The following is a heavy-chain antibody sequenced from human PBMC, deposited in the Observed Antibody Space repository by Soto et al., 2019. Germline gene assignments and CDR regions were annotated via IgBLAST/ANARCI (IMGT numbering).Heavy chain of an antibody. Sequence: QVQLVQSGADVKKPGASVKVSCKASGYTFTSFGINWVRQAPGQGLEWMGWISGYNGNTNYAQNLQDRVTMTRDTSTSTAYMELRSLRSDDTAVYYCARPTDFYYYAMDVWGQETTVTVSS. J-gene: IGHJ6*02. CDR2: ISGYNGNT. V-gene: IGHV1-18*01. CDR1: GYTFTSFG. CDR3: ARPTDFYYYAMDV.